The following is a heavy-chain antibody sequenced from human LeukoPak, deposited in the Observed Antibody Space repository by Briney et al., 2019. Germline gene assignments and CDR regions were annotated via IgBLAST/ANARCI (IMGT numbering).Heavy chain of an antibody. CDR1: GGSISSSSYY. D-gene: IGHD2-15*01. J-gene: IGHJ4*02. CDR3: ARYYCSAANCPGIDY. CDR2: IYYSGST. Sequence: KASETLSLTCTVSGGSISSSSYYWGWIRQPPGKGLEWIGYIYYSGSTYYNPSLKSRLTISLDTSKNQFSLRLSSVTAADTAVYYCARYYCSAANCPGIDYWGQGTLVTVSS. V-gene: IGHV4-30-4*08.